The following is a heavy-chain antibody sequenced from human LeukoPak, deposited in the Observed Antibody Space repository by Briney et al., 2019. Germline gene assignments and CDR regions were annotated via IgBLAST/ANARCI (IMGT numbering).Heavy chain of an antibody. CDR1: GFTFSSYA. Sequence: GGSLRLSCAASGFTFSSYAMSWVRQAPGKGLEWVSAISGSGGSTYYAGSVKGRFTISRDNSKNTLYLQMNSLRAEDTAVYYRAKTLTAYYYGSGSHEFDCWGQGTLVTVSS. CDR2: ISGSGGST. J-gene: IGHJ4*02. D-gene: IGHD3-10*01. V-gene: IGHV3-23*01. CDR3: AKTLTAYYYGSGSHEFDC.